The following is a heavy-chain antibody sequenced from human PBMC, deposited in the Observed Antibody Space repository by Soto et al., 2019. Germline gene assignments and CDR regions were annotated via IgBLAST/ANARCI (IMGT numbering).Heavy chain of an antibody. CDR3: ASRCPDSSSWYVDY. CDR1: GFTFSSYS. CDR2: MSSSSSYI. D-gene: IGHD6-13*01. V-gene: IGHV3-21*01. Sequence: EVQLVESGGGLVKPGGSLRLSCAASGFTFSSYSMHWVRQAPGKGLECVSAMSSSSSYIYYADSVKGRFTISRDNAKNSLYLQMNSLRDEDTAVYYCASRCPDSSSWYVDYWGQGNLVTVSS. J-gene: IGHJ4*02.